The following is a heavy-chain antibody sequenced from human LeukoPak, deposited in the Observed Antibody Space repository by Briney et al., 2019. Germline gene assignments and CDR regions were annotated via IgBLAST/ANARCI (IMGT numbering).Heavy chain of an antibody. J-gene: IGHJ4*02. Sequence: GGSLRLSCAASGFTFSSYSMNWVRQAPGKGLEWVSSITSDSSIYCADSVKGRFTISRDNAKNSLYLQMNSLRAEDTAVYYCAKNRGNYYYFDYWGQGTLVTVSS. V-gene: IGHV3-21*01. CDR3: AKNRGNYYYFDY. D-gene: IGHD4-11*01. CDR2: ITSDSSI. CDR1: GFTFSSYS.